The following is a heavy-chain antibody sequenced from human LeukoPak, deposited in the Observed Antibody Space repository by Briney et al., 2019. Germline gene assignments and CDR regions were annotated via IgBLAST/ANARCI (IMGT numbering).Heavy chain of an antibody. J-gene: IGHJ4*02. CDR1: GGFINDYY. D-gene: IGHD6-19*01. CDR2: IHYSGAT. CDR3: ARHSGGWHLDF. V-gene: IGHV4-59*01. Sequence: SETLSLTCSVSGGFINDYYWSWIRQPPGKGLEWIGYIHYSGATNYNPSLKSRVIMSVDTSRNQFSLNLYSVTAADTAMYYCARHSGGWHLDFWGQGTLVTVSS.